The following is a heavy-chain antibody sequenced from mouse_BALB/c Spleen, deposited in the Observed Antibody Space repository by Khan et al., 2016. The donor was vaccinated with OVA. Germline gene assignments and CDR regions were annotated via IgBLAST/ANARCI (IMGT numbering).Heavy chain of an antibody. CDR3: TRRNWDVAWFAY. J-gene: IGHJ3*01. Sequence: EVQLQQSGTVLARPGASVKMSCKASGYTFTSYWMHWVKQRPGQGLEWIGDIYPGNTDTNYNQKFKGKAKLTAVTSTSTAYMELGSLTNEDSAVYYCTRRNWDVAWFAYWGQGTLVTVSA. D-gene: IGHD4-1*01. CDR2: IYPGNTDT. CDR1: GYTFTSYW. V-gene: IGHV1-5*01.